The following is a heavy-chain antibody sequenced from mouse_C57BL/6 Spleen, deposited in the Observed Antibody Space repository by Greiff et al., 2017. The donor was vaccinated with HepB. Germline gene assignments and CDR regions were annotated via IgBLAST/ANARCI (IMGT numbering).Heavy chain of an antibody. Sequence: EVQVVESGGGLVKPGGSLKLSCAASGFTFSDYGMHWVRQAPEKGLEWVAYISSGSSTIYYADTVKGRFTISRDNAKNTLFLQMTSLRAEDTAMYYCATYGSSYLDYCGQGTSVTVSS. CDR2: ISSGSSTI. CDR3: ATYGSSYLDY. V-gene: IGHV5-17*01. J-gene: IGHJ4*01. D-gene: IGHD1-1*01. CDR1: GFTFSDYG.